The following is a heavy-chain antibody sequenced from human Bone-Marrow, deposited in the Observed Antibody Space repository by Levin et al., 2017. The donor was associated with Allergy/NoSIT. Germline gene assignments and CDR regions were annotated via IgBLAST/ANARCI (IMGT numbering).Heavy chain of an antibody. CDR2: IYHSGST. CDR1: GYSISSGYY. V-gene: IGHV4-38-2*02. D-gene: IGHD1-26*01. CDR3: ARFGSSGIYWY. Sequence: SETLSLTCTVSGYSISSGYYWGWIRQPPGKGLEWIGSIYHSGSTYYNPSLKSRVTISVDTSKNQFSLKLSSVTAADTAVYYCARFGSSGIYWYWGQGTLVTVSS. J-gene: IGHJ4*02.